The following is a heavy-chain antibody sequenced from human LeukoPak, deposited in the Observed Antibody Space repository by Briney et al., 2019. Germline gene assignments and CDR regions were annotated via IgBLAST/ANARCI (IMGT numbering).Heavy chain of an antibody. J-gene: IGHJ4*02. CDR3: AREGERYFDWLLSRDFDY. D-gene: IGHD3-9*01. V-gene: IGHV3-48*01. CDR1: GFTFSSYE. Sequence: GGSLRLSCAASGFTFSSYEMNWVRQAPGKGLEWVSYISSSSSTIYYADSVKGRFTISRDNAKNSLYLQMNSLRAEDTAVYHCAREGERYFDWLLSRDFDYWGQGTLVTVSS. CDR2: ISSSSSTI.